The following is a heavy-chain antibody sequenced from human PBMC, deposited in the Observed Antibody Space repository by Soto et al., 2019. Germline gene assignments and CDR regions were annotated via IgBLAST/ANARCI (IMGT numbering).Heavy chain of an antibody. D-gene: IGHD2-21*02. CDR3: TFYHWPVTVAF. CDR2: ITSGGRTK. Sequence: EVHLVESGGRLVQPGGSLRLSCEASGFTFSSAEMNWVRQAPGKGLEWVSVITSGGRTKYYTDSVKGRFTISRDNAKGSLYRRMYGLRAEDTAVYYGTFYHWPVTVAFWGQGTLVTVSS. CDR1: GFTFSSAE. J-gene: IGHJ4*02. V-gene: IGHV3-48*03.